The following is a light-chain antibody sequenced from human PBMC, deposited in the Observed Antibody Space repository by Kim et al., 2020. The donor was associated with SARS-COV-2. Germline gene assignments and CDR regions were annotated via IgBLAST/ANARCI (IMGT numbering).Light chain of an antibody. Sequence: AIQMTQSPSSLSASVGDRVTITCRASQDIRSELGWYQQRAGKAPKVLIYGASTLYSGVPSRFSGSGSGTDFTLTISSLQPEDFGTYYCLQDNSYPRTFGQGTKVDIK. CDR1: QDIRSE. V-gene: IGKV1-6*01. CDR3: LQDNSYPRT. J-gene: IGKJ1*01. CDR2: GAS.